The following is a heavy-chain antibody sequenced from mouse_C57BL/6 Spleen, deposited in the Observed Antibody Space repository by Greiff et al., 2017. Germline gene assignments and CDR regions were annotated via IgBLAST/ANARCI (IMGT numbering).Heavy chain of an antibody. CDR1: GYTFTSYG. Sequence: VQLQQSGAELARPGASVKLSCKASGYTFTSYGISWVKQRTGQGLEWIGEIYPRSGNTYYNEKFKGKATLTADKSSSTAYMELRSLTSEVSAVYFCVNYYYGGYYLDYWGQGTTLTVSS. J-gene: IGHJ2*01. V-gene: IGHV1-81*01. D-gene: IGHD1-1*01. CDR2: IYPRSGNT. CDR3: VNYYYGGYYLDY.